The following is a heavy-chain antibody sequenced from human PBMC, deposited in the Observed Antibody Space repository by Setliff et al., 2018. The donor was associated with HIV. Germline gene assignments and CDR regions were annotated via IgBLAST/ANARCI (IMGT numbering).Heavy chain of an antibody. J-gene: IGHJ4*02. CDR3: ARETIWSGHSYFDY. V-gene: IGHV3-7*03. D-gene: IGHD3-3*01. CDR1: GFTFSNYG. CDR2: IKQDGSEK. Sequence: GGSLRLSCAASGFTFSNYGMTWVRQAPGKGLEWVSHIKQDGSEKNYVDSVKGRITISRDNAKNSVYLQMNSLRAEDTAVYYCARETIWSGHSYFDYWGQGTLVTVSS.